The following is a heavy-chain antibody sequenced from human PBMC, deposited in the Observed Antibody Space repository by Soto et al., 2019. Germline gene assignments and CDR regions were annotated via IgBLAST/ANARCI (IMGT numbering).Heavy chain of an antibody. D-gene: IGHD2-15*01. Sequence: SETLSLTCTVSGGSISSGVSYWSWIRQHPGKGQERIGYIYYRGSTYYNQSLKSRVTISVDTSKIQVALKLSSVTASDTSVYYCARASLGCGGSCPEPFFDYWGQGTLVTVSS. J-gene: IGHJ4*02. CDR3: ARASLGCGGSCPEPFFDY. V-gene: IGHV4-31*03. CDR2: IYYRGST. CDR1: GGSISSGVSY.